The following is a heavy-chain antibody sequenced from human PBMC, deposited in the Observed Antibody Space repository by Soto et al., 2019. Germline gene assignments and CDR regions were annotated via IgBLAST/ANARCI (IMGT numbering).Heavy chain of an antibody. Sequence: SETLSLTCTVSGASISGYYWSWIRKSAGKGLEWIGRIYATGTTDYNPSLKSRVMMSVDTSKKQFYLKLRSVTAADTAVYYCVRDGTKTLRDWFDPWGQGISVTVSS. D-gene: IGHD1-1*01. V-gene: IGHV4-4*07. CDR3: VRDGTKTLRDWFDP. CDR2: IYATGTT. J-gene: IGHJ5*02. CDR1: GASISGYY.